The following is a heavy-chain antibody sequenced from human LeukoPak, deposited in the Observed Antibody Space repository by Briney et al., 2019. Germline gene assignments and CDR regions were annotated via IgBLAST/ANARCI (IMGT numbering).Heavy chain of an antibody. CDR2: ISFDGSNK. D-gene: IGHD4-23*01. J-gene: IGHJ4*02. V-gene: IGHV3-30-3*01. CDR3: ARGGNPRDGPDY. CDR1: GFTFSSYT. Sequence: GGSLRLSCAASGFTFSSYTIHWVRQAPGKGLERVAVISFDGSNKYYADSVKGRFSVSRDNSKNTLYLQMNSLGAEDTAVYYCARGGNPRDGPDYWGQGTLVTVSS.